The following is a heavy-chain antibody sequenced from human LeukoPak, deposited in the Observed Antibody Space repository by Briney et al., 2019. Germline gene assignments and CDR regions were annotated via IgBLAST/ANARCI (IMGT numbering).Heavy chain of an antibody. CDR2: INNSGST. D-gene: IGHD3-10*01. Sequence: SETLYLTCEVYRGTFSGYYLRWIRQPPGQGLEWIGEINNSGSTNYNPSLKRRVTISVDTSKNQFSLKLSSVTAADTAVYYCARLGSGSYLHWGQGTLVTVSS. CDR3: ARLGSGSYLH. J-gene: IGHJ4*02. CDR1: RGTFSGYY. V-gene: IGHV4-34*01.